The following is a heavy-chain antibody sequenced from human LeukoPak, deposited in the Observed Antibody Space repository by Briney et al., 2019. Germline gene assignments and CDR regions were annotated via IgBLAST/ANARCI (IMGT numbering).Heavy chain of an antibody. J-gene: IGHJ4*02. CDR2: ISSSSSTI. D-gene: IGHD3-16*01. CDR3: ARLRCDFVWGSYDY. V-gene: IGHV3-48*03. Sequence: GGSLRLSCAASGFTFSSYEMNWVRQAPGEGLDWVSYISSSSSTIYYADSVKGRFTISRDNAKNSLYLQMNSLRAEDTAVYYCARLRCDFVWGSYDYWGQGTLVTVSS. CDR1: GFTFSSYE.